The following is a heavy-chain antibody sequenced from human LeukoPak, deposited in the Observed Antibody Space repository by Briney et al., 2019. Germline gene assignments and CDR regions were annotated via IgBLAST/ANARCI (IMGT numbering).Heavy chain of an antibody. Sequence: SETLSLTCAVYGGSFSGYYWSWIRQPPGKGLEWIGEINHSGSTNYNPSLKSRVTISVDTSKNQFSLKLSSVTAADTAVYYCARGHDFWSGYRIYYYYGMDVWGQGTTVTVSS. CDR3: ARGHDFWSGYRIYYYYGMDV. CDR2: INHSGST. D-gene: IGHD3-3*01. CDR1: GGSFSGYY. V-gene: IGHV4-34*01. J-gene: IGHJ6*02.